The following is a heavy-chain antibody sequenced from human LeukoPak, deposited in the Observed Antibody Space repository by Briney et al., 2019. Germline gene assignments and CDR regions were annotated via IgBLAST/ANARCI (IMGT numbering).Heavy chain of an antibody. CDR2: ISGRGDRT. Sequence: GGSLRLSCAASGFTFINYAMTWVRQAPGKGLEWVSGISGRGDRTHYADSVKGRFTISRDNSKNMVYMQMDSLRAEDTALYYCAKTYYYGSGTFSFDHWGQGTLVTASS. D-gene: IGHD3-10*01. J-gene: IGHJ4*02. CDR1: GFTFINYA. V-gene: IGHV3-23*01. CDR3: AKTYYYGSGTFSFDH.